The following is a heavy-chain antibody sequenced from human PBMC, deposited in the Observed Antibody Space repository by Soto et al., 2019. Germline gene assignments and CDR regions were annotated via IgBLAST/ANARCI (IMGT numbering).Heavy chain of an antibody. CDR1: GFTFSNYG. V-gene: IGHV3-23*01. J-gene: IGHJ4*02. CDR2: ISDSGDRT. D-gene: IGHD2-15*01. CDR3: AKEDHAGIVVTTFDY. Sequence: PVGSLRLSCAASGFTFSNYGMSWVRQAPGKGLEWVSAISDSGDRTFYVGSVKGRFTISRDNSKNTLYLQMNSLRAEDTAIYYCAKEDHAGIVVTTFDYWGQGARVTVSS.